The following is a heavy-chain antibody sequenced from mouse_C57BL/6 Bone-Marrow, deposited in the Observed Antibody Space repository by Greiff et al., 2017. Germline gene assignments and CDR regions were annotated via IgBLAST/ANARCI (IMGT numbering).Heavy chain of an antibody. V-gene: IGHV1-69*01. CDR3: ARESNWDYFDY. J-gene: IGHJ2*01. Sequence: QVQLQQPGAELVMPGASVKLSFKASGYTFTSYWMHWVKQRPGQGLEWIGEIDPSDSYTNYNQKFKGKSTLTVDKSSSTAYMQLSSLTSEDSAVYYCARESNWDYFDYWGQGTTLTVSS. CDR1: GYTFTSYW. D-gene: IGHD4-1*01. CDR2: IDPSDSYT.